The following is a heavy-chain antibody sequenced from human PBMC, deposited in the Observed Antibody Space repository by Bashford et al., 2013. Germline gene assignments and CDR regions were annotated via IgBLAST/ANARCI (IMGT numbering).Heavy chain of an antibody. J-gene: IGHJ4*02. CDR2: IHNSGST. Sequence: SETLSLTCGVYGGSFSGYYWSWIRQPPGQGLEWIGEIHNSGSTKYNPSLKSRVTISVDTSRDKFYLKLTSVTAADTAVYFCARGHGGLIVQSPDYWGQGTLVTVSS. CDR3: ARGHGGLIVQSPDY. CDR1: GGSFSGYY. V-gene: IGHV4-34*01. D-gene: IGHD3-16*02.